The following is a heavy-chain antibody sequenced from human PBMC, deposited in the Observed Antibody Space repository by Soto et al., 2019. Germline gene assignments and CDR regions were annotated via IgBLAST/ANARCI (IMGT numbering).Heavy chain of an antibody. CDR1: GGSISSGGYS. V-gene: IGHV4-30-2*01. CDR2: IYHSGST. CDR3: AREGPDTDYGMDV. J-gene: IGHJ6*02. D-gene: IGHD5-18*01. Sequence: QLQLQESGSGLVKPSQTLSLTCAVSGGSISSGGYSWSWIRQPAGKGLEWIGYIYHSGSTYYNPSIKSRVSISIDRSKNQFSLKLNSVTAADTAVYYCAREGPDTDYGMDVWGQGTTVTVSS.